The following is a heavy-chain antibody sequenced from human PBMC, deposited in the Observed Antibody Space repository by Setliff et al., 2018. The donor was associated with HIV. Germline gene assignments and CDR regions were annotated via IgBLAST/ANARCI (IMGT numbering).Heavy chain of an antibody. V-gene: IGHV4-31*03. Sequence: NPSETLSLTCIVSGGSITSSGYNWNWIRQHPGKGLEWIGYTYSSGRTSYNPSLQSRVSISIDTSKNQFSLKLDSVIAADTAVYYCARDEVRYYSGSESVRAGMDVWGQGTAVTVSS. CDR3: ARDEVRYYSGSESVRAGMDV. D-gene: IGHD3-10*01. CDR2: TYSSGRT. CDR1: GGSITSSGYN. J-gene: IGHJ6*02.